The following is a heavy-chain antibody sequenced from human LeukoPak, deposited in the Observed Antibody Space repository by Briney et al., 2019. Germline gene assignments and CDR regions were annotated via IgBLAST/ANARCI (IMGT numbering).Heavy chain of an antibody. D-gene: IGHD3-10*01. CDR3: ARQGLIYYGSGSYYDF. CDR2: IYYSGCT. CDR1: GGSISSIKYY. Sequence: SETLSLTCTVSGGSISSIKYYWGWIRQPPGKGREWIANIYYSGCTYYNPSLKSRVTISVDTSKIQFSLKMSSVTAADTAVYYCARQGLIYYGSGSYYDFWGQGTLVTVSS. V-gene: IGHV4-39*01. J-gene: IGHJ4*02.